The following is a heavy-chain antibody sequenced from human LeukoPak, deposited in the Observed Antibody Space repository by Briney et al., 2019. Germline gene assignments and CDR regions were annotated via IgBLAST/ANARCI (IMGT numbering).Heavy chain of an antibody. D-gene: IGHD3-10*01. Sequence: PGGSLRLSCAASGFTFSSYSMNWVRQAPGRGLEWLSYITSSTSTIYYADSVKGRFTISRDNAKNSLYLQLNSLRDEDTAVYCCARSLGIPFDIWGQGTVVTVSS. CDR2: ITSSTSTI. V-gene: IGHV3-48*02. J-gene: IGHJ3*02. CDR1: GFTFSSYS. CDR3: ARSLGIPFDI.